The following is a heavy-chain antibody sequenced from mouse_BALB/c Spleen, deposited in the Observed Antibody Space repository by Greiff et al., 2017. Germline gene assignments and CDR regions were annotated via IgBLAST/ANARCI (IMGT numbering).Heavy chain of an antibody. CDR3: ARAPAHYYGYYAMDY. V-gene: IGHV5-6-3*01. CDR1: GFTFSSYG. Sequence: DVQLVESGGGLVQPGGSLKLSCAASGFTFSSYGMSWVRQTPDKRLELVATINSNGGSTYYPDSVKGRFTISRDNAKNTLYLQMSSLKSEDTAMYYCARAPAHYYGYYAMDYWGQGTSVTVSS. CDR2: INSNGGST. D-gene: IGHD1-2*01. J-gene: IGHJ4*01.